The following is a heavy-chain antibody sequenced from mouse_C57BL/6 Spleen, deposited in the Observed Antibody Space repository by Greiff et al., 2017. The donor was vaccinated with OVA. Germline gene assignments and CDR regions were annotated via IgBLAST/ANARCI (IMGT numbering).Heavy chain of an antibody. CDR2: INPYNGGT. CDR3: ARDYSNSPYYAMDY. D-gene: IGHD2-5*01. Sequence: VQLKQSGPVLVKPGASVKMSCKASGYTFTDYYMNWVKQSHGKSLEWIGVINPYNGGTSYNQKFKGKATLTVDKSSSTAYMELNSLTSEDSAVYYCARDYSNSPYYAMDYWGQGTSVTVSS. CDR1: GYTFTDYY. V-gene: IGHV1-19*01. J-gene: IGHJ4*01.